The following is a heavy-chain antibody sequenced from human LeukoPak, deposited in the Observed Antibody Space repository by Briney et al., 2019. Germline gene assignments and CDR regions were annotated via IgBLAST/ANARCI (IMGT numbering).Heavy chain of an antibody. Sequence: ASVKVSCKASGGTFSSYAISWVRQAPGQGLEWMGRIIPIFGIANYAQKFQGRVTITADKSTSTAYMELSSLRSEDTAVYYCAREGAVEDGYKPQHRYFDLWGRGTLVTVSS. CDR1: GGTFSSYA. D-gene: IGHD5-24*01. CDR3: AREGAVEDGYKPQHRYFDL. CDR2: IIPIFGIA. J-gene: IGHJ2*01. V-gene: IGHV1-69*04.